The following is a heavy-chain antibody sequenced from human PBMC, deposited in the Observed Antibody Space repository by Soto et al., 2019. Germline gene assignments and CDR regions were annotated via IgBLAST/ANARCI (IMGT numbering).Heavy chain of an antibody. J-gene: IGHJ6*03. Sequence: EVQLLESGGGLVQPGGSLRLSCAASGFTFSSYAMSWVRLAPGRGLEWVSAISGSGYSTYYADSVKGRFTISRDYSDNTLYLQMNSLRAEDTAIYYCAKDSELTGSYDRYHPYYYMDVWGKGTTVTVSS. CDR3: AKDSELTGSYDRYHPYYYMDV. V-gene: IGHV3-23*01. CDR2: ISGSGYST. CDR1: GFTFSSYA. D-gene: IGHD3-9*01.